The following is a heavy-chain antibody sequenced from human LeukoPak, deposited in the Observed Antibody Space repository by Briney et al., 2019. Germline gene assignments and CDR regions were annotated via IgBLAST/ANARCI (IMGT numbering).Heavy chain of an antibody. CDR3: AREGLISIVRGLNFGY. V-gene: IGHV4-4*07. CDR1: GGSISSYC. CDR2: VYTSGST. J-gene: IGHJ4*02. D-gene: IGHD3-10*01. Sequence: SETLSLTCTVSGGSISSYCWSWIRQPAGKGLEWIGRVYTSGSTTYNPSLKSRVTVSVDTSKNQFSLKLTSVTAADTAVYYCAREGLISIVRGLNFGYWGQGTLVSVSS.